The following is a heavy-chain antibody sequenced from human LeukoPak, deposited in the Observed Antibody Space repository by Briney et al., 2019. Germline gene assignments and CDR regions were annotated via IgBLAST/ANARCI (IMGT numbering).Heavy chain of an antibody. V-gene: IGHV4-39*01. CDR1: GASISSNIYY. CDR2: IYYSGST. CDR3: ARLDPRNRVSDAFDI. D-gene: IGHD1-14*01. J-gene: IGHJ3*02. Sequence: SETLSLTCTVSGASISSNIYYWGWIRQPPGKGLEWIGSIYYSGSTYYNPSLKSRVTISVDTSKNQFSLKLNSVAAADTAVYYCARLDPRNRVSDAFDIWGQGTMVTVSS.